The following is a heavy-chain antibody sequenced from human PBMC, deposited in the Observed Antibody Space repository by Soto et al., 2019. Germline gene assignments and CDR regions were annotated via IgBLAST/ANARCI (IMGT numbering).Heavy chain of an antibody. Sequence: QLQLQESGSGLLKPSQTLSLNCSVSGDSISSGGLSWNWLRQSPGRGLEWIGNIYYPGLTYYNPSLKSRVSMSLDTSENQGSLSLSSVTAADSAVYYCARGKRSKTASAGTGWFDPWGPGTLVTVSS. D-gene: IGHD6-13*01. CDR2: IYYPGLT. V-gene: IGHV4-30-2*06. CDR3: ARGKRSKTASAGTGWFDP. J-gene: IGHJ5*02. CDR1: GDSISSGGLS.